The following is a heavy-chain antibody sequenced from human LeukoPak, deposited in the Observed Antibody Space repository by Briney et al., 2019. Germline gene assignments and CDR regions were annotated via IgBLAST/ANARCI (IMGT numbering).Heavy chain of an antibody. CDR2: ISYDGSNK. Sequence: GGSLRLSCAASGFTFSSYAMHWVRQAPGKGLEWVAVISYDGSNKYYADSVKGRFTISRDNSKNTLYLQMNSLRAEDTAVYYCAREPGMQSYTMITYYFDYWGQGTLVTVSS. J-gene: IGHJ4*02. V-gene: IGHV3-30-3*01. D-gene: IGHD3-16*01. CDR1: GFTFSSYA. CDR3: AREPGMQSYTMITYYFDY.